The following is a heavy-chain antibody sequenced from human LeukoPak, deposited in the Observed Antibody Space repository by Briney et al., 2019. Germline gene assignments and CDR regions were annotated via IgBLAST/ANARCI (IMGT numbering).Heavy chain of an antibody. Sequence: GGSLRLSCAASGITLSNYGMSWVRQAPGKGLEWVAGISGSGGGTNYDDSVKGRFTISRDNPKNTLFLQMNSLRAEDTAVYFCAKRGVVIRVILVGFHKEAYYFDSWGQGALVTVSS. V-gene: IGHV3-23*01. CDR1: GITLSNYG. CDR2: ISGSGGGT. CDR3: AKRGVVIRVILVGFHKEAYYFDS. J-gene: IGHJ4*02. D-gene: IGHD3-22*01.